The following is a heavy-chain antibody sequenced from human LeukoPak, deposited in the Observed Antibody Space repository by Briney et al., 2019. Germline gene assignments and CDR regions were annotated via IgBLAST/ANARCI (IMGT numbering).Heavy chain of an antibody. CDR3: SGYSSGWTYYFDY. CDR1: GFTFSSYS. D-gene: IGHD6-19*01. CDR2: ISSSSSYI. J-gene: IGHJ4*02. Sequence: GGSLRLSCAASGFTFSSYSMNWVRQAPGKGLEWVSSISSSSSYIYYADPVKGRFTISRDNAKNSLYLQMNSLRAEDTAVYYCSGYSSGWTYYFDYWGQGTLVTVSS. V-gene: IGHV3-21*01.